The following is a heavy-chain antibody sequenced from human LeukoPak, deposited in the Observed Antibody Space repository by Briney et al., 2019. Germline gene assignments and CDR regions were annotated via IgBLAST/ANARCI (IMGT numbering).Heavy chain of an antibody. V-gene: IGHV3-13*01. J-gene: IGHJ6*02. D-gene: IGHD4-17*01. CDR2: IGTAGDT. Sequence: GGSLRLSCAASGFTFSSYDMHWVRQATGKGLEWVSAIGTAGDTYYPGSVKGRFTISRENAKNSLYLQMNSLSAGDTAVYYCARGPDYGDYYGTDVWGQGTTVTVSS. CDR3: ARGPDYGDYYGTDV. CDR1: GFTFSSYD.